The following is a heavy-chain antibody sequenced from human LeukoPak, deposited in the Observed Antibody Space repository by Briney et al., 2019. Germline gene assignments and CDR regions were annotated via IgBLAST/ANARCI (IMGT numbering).Heavy chain of an antibody. CDR1: GYTFTSYY. D-gene: IGHD1-1*01. CDR3: ATGGQLELFPLGY. Sequence: GASVKVSCKASGYTFTSYYMHWVRQAPGKGLEWMGGFDPEDGETIYAQKFQGRVTMTEDTSTDTAYMELSSLRSEDTAVYYCATGGQLELFPLGYWGQGTLVTVSS. V-gene: IGHV1-24*01. CDR2: FDPEDGET. J-gene: IGHJ4*02.